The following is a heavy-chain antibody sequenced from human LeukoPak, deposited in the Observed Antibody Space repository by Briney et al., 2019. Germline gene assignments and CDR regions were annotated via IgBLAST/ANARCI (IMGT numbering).Heavy chain of an antibody. CDR1: GFTVSSNY. V-gene: IGHV3-66*01. Sequence: PGGSLRLSCAASGFTVSSNYMSWVRQAPGKGLEWVSVIYSGGSTYYADSEKGRFTISRDNSKNTLYLQMNSLRAEDTAVYYCARDQDDGTLDYWGQGTLVTVSS. D-gene: IGHD1-1*01. CDR2: IYSGGST. J-gene: IGHJ4*02. CDR3: ARDQDDGTLDY.